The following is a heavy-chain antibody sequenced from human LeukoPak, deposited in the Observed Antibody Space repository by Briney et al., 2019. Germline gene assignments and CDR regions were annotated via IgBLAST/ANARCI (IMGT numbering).Heavy chain of an antibody. CDR1: GFTSSSYS. CDR2: ISSSSSYI. Sequence: SGGSLRLSCAASGFTSSSYSMNWVRQAPGKGLEWVSSISSSSSYIYYADSVKGRFTISRDNAKNSLYLQMNSLRAEDTAVYYCAREYCSGGSCYSDAFDIWGQGTMVTVSS. CDR3: AREYCSGGSCYSDAFDI. V-gene: IGHV3-21*01. J-gene: IGHJ3*02. D-gene: IGHD2-15*01.